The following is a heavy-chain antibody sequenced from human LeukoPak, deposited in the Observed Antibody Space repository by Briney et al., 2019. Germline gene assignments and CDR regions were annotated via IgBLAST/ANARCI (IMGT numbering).Heavy chain of an antibody. CDR3: ARVNPKYYDILTGYYRGYRWFDP. J-gene: IGHJ5*02. D-gene: IGHD3-9*01. CDR2: IYYSGST. CDR1: GVSISSYY. Sequence: SETLSLTCTVSGVSISSYYWRCIRHPPGKGLALLGYIYYSGSTNYNPSLKSRVTISVDTSKNQFSLKLSSVTAADTAVYYCARVNPKYYDILTGYYRGYRWFDPWGQGTLVTVSS. V-gene: IGHV4-59*01.